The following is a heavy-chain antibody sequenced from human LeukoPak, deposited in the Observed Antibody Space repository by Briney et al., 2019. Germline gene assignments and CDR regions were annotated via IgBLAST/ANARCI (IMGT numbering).Heavy chain of an antibody. D-gene: IGHD3/OR15-3a*01. J-gene: IGHJ4*02. CDR3: ATDLQDSAEFCFDS. V-gene: IGHV1-24*01. CDR2: FDPEDGET. Sequence: ASVKVSCKVSGYTFTELYMHWVRQAPGKGLEWMGGFDPEDGETIYAQKFQGRVTMTEDTSTDTAYMELSSLRSEDTAVYYSATDLQDSAEFCFDSWGQGTLVTVSS. CDR1: GYTFTELY.